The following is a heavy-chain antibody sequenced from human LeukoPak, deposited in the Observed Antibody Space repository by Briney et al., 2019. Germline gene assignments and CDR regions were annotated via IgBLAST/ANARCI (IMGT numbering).Heavy chain of an antibody. D-gene: IGHD1-14*01. Sequence: ASVKVSCKASGYTFTSYDINWVRQATGQGLEWMGWMYPNSGNTGYAQKFQGRVTITRNTSISTAYMELSRLRSEDTAMYYCARGPKPYHEALDVWGKGTTVTVSS. CDR1: GYTFTSYD. V-gene: IGHV1-8*03. CDR3: ARGPKPYHEALDV. J-gene: IGHJ6*04. CDR2: MYPNSGNT.